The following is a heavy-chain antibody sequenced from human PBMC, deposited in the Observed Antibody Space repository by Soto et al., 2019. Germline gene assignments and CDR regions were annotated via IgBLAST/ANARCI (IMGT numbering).Heavy chain of an antibody. CDR3: ARVPQYYDSSGYGY. D-gene: IGHD3-22*01. CDR1: GFTFSSYS. V-gene: IGHV3-48*02. CDR2: ISSSSSTI. J-gene: IGHJ4*02. Sequence: EVQLVESGGGLVQPGGSLRLSCAASGFTFSSYSMNWVRQAPGKGLEWVSYISSSSSTINYADSVKGRFTISRDNAKNSLYLQMNSLRDEDTAVYYCARVPQYYDSSGYGYWGQGTLVTVSS.